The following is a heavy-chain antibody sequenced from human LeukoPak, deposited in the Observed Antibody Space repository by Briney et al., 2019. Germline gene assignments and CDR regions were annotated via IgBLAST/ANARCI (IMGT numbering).Heavy chain of an antibody. D-gene: IGHD2-15*01. CDR2: IYYSGST. Sequence: SETLSLTCTVSGGSISSSSYYWGWIRQPPGKGLEWLGSIYYSGSTYYNPSLKSRGPIPVDTSKNQFSLKLSSVTAADTAVYYCARAGCSGGSCPGLLDYWGQGTLVTVSS. CDR3: ARAGCSGGSCPGLLDY. V-gene: IGHV4-39*07. J-gene: IGHJ4*02. CDR1: GGSISSSSYY.